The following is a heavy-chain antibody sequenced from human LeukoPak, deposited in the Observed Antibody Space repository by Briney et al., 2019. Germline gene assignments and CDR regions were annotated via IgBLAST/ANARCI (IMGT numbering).Heavy chain of an antibody. D-gene: IGHD2-8*01. J-gene: IGHJ5*02. V-gene: IGHV4-59*12. CDR1: GGSISSYY. CDR2: IYYSGST. CDR3: AREMVEVKGWFDP. Sequence: PSETLSLTCTVSGGSISSYYWSWIRQPPGKGLEWIGYIYYSGSTNYNPSLKSRVTISVDTSKNQFSLKLSSVTAADTAVYYCAREMVEVKGWFDPWGQGTLVTVSS.